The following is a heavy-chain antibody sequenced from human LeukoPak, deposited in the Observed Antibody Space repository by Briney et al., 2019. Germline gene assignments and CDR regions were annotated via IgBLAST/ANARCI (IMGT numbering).Heavy chain of an antibody. J-gene: IGHJ4*02. CDR1: GGSISSYY. CDR3: ARFGSLREPIHDY. Sequence: SETLSLTCSVSGGSISSYYWSWIRQPPGKGLEWIGYIYYSGSTNYNPSLKSRVTISVDTSKNQFSLKLSSMTAADTAVYYCARFGSLREPIHDYWGQGTLVTVSS. V-gene: IGHV4-59*01. D-gene: IGHD3-16*01. CDR2: IYYSGST.